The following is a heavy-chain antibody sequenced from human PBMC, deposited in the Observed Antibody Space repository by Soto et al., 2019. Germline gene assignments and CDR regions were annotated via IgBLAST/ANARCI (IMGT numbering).Heavy chain of an antibody. J-gene: IGHJ6*02. V-gene: IGHV1-69*13. CDR2: IIPIFGTA. Sequence: SVKVSCKASGGTFSSYAISWVRQAPGQGLEWMGGIIPIFGTANYAQKFQGRVTITADESTSTAYMELSSLRSEDTAVYYCARSLDYGDYGDYYYHYGMDFWGQGSTVTVSS. D-gene: IGHD4-17*01. CDR3: ARSLDYGDYGDYYYHYGMDF. CDR1: GGTFSSYA.